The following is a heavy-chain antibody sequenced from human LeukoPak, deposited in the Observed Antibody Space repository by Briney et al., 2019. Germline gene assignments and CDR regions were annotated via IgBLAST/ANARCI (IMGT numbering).Heavy chain of an antibody. J-gene: IGHJ3*02. CDR3: ARSRAEKVPVWGSYRHHDAFDI. D-gene: IGHD3-16*02. Sequence: GESLKISCQGSGYSFTSYWIAWVRQMPGKGLELMGIIYPGDSDVTNSPSFQGQVTISADKSISTAYLQWSSLKASDTAMYYCARSRAEKVPVWGSYRHHDAFDIWGQGTRVTVSS. CDR2: IYPGDSDV. V-gene: IGHV5-51*01. CDR1: GYSFTSYW.